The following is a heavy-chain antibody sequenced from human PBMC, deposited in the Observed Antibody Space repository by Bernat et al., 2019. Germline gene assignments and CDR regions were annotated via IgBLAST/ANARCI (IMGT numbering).Heavy chain of an antibody. D-gene: IGHD3-9*01. CDR3: ASEYYDILTGYYHPDY. V-gene: IGHV3-53*01. CDR2: IYSGGST. Sequence: GESGGGLVQPGGSLRLSCAASGFTVSSNYMSWVRQAPGKGLEWVSVIYSGGSTYYADSVKGRFTISRDNSKNTLYLQMNSLRAEDTAVYYCASEYYDILTGYYHPDYWGQGTLVTVSS. CDR1: GFTVSSNY. J-gene: IGHJ4*02.